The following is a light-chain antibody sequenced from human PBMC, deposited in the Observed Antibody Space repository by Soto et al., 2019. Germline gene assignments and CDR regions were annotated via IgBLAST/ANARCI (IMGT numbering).Light chain of an antibody. CDR2: SAS. Sequence: LSASVCDRVTITCRASKMVSEYLNWYHQKPGKAPKALIYSASNLESGVPSRFSGNGSGTDFTLTISSLQPEDFGTYYCQHIYSPPHTFGQGTRLEI. J-gene: IGKJ5*01. CDR3: QHIYSPPHT. V-gene: IGKV1-39*01. CDR1: KMVSEY.